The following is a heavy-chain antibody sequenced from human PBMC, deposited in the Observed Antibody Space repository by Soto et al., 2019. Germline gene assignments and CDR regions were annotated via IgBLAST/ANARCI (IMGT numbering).Heavy chain of an antibody. D-gene: IGHD7-27*01. V-gene: IGHV1-69*13. CDR3: ARVTWASGYYYYGMDV. CDR2: ITPIFGTA. CDR1: GGTFSSYA. Sequence: SVKVSCKASGGTFSSYAISWVRQAPGQGLEWMGGITPIFGTANYAQKFQGRVTITADESTSTAYMELSSLRSEDTAVYYCARVTWASGYYYYGMDVWGQGTTVTVSS. J-gene: IGHJ6*02.